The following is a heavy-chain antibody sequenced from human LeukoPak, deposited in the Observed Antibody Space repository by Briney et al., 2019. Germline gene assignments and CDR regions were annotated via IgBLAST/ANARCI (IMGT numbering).Heavy chain of an antibody. Sequence: ASVKVSCKASGYTFTTYYMHWVRQAPGQGLEWMGIINPSGGSTSYAQKFQGRVTMTRDTSTSTVYMELSRLRSDDTAVYYCARDLLNYYYDSSGYYDGDYWGQGTLVTVSS. D-gene: IGHD3-22*01. V-gene: IGHV1-46*01. CDR1: GYTFTTYY. CDR3: ARDLLNYYYDSSGYYDGDY. CDR2: INPSGGST. J-gene: IGHJ4*02.